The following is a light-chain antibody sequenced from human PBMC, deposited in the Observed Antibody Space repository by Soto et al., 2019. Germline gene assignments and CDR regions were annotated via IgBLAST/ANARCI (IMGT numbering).Light chain of an antibody. CDR3: TSYTSSSPLV. V-gene: IGLV2-14*01. CDR2: EVV. Sequence: QSVLTQPASVSGSPGQSITISCTGTSSDVGGYNFVSWYQHHPGKAPKLMIYEVVNRSSGISNRFSGSKSGNTASLTISGLQAEDEADYYCTSYTSSSPLVFGTGTKVTVL. CDR1: SSDVGGYNF. J-gene: IGLJ1*01.